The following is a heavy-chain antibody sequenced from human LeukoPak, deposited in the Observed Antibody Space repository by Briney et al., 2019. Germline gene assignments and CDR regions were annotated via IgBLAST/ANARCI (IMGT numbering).Heavy chain of an antibody. CDR1: GGSISSSSYY. CDR2: IYYSGST. J-gene: IGHJ3*02. D-gene: IGHD2-2*01. CDR3: ANAHSRYCSSTSCYRTHAFDI. V-gene: IGHV4-39*01. Sequence: SETLSLTCTVSGGSISSSSYYWGWIRQPPGKGLEWIGSIYYSGSTYYNPSLKSRVTISVDTSKNQFSPKLSSVTAADTAVYYCANAHSRYCSSTSCYRTHAFDIWGQGTVVTVSS.